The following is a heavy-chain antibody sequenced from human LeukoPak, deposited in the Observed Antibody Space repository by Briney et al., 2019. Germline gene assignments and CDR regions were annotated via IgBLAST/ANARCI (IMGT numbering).Heavy chain of an antibody. D-gene: IGHD1-26*01. J-gene: IGHJ4*02. V-gene: IGHV3-48*02. Sequence: PGGSLRLSCAASGFTFSSYSMNWVRQAPGKGLEWVSYISSSSTIYYADSVKGRFTISRDNAKNSLYLQMNSLRDEDTAVYYCARWWELGNYFDYWGQGTLVTVSS. CDR2: ISSSSTI. CDR1: GFTFSSYS. CDR3: ARWWELGNYFDY.